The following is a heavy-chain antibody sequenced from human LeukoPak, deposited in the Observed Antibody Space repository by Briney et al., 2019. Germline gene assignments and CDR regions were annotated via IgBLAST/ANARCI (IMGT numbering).Heavy chain of an antibody. CDR1: GGTFSSYA. D-gene: IGHD6-19*01. CDR2: IIPIFGTA. V-gene: IGHV1-69*13. J-gene: IGHJ3*02. Sequence: GASVKVSCKASGGTFSSYAISWVRQAPGQGLEWMGGIIPIFGTANYAQKFQGRVTITADESTSTAYMELSSPRSEDTAVYYCARDLDIAVAGTNAFDIWGQGTMVTVSS. CDR3: ARDLDIAVAGTNAFDI.